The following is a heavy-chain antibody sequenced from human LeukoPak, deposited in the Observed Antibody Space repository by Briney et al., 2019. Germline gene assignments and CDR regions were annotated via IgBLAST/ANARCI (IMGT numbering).Heavy chain of an antibody. V-gene: IGHV1-2*04. D-gene: IGHD3-9*01. CDR3: ARDIDILTGYFFFDY. CDR1: GYTFTGYY. CDR2: INPNSGGT. J-gene: IGHJ4*02. Sequence: ASVKVSCKASGYTFTGYYMHWVRQAPGQGLEWMGWINPNSGGTNYAQKFQGWVTMTRDTSISTAYMELSRLRSDDTAVYYCARDIDILTGYFFFDYWGQGTLVTVSS.